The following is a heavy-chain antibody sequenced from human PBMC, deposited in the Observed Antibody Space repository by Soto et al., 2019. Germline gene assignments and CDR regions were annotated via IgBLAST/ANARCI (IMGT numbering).Heavy chain of an antibody. CDR2: IYYSGST. V-gene: IGHV4-59*01. D-gene: IGHD6-13*01. Sequence: SETLSLTCTVSGGSISSYYWSWIRQPPGKGLEWIGYIYYSGSTNYNPSLKSQVTISVDTSKNQFSLKLSSVTAADTAVYYCARGGWEGSSWPFDYWGQGTLVTVSS. CDR3: ARGGWEGSSWPFDY. J-gene: IGHJ4*02. CDR1: GGSISSYY.